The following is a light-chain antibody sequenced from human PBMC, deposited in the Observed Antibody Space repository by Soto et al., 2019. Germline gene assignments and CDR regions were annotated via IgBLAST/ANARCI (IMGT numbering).Light chain of an antibody. V-gene: IGLV2-14*01. Sequence: QSVLTQPASVSGSPGQSITISCTGTSCDVGGYNYVSWYQQHPGKAPKLMIYDVSNRPSGVSNRFSGSKSGNTASLTISGLQAEDEADYYCSSYTSSSTVYVFGTGTKVTVL. CDR2: DVS. J-gene: IGLJ1*01. CDR3: SSYTSSSTVYV. CDR1: SCDVGGYNY.